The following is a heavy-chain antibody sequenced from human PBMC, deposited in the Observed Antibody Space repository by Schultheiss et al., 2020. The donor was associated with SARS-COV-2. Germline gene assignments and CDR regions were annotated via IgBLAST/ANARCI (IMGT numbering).Heavy chain of an antibody. CDR2: IIPIFGTA. D-gene: IGHD2-15*01. CDR1: GYTFTSYG. CDR3: ARDTLCSGGSCYSPFFDY. V-gene: IGHV1-69*13. Sequence: SVKVSCKASGYTFTSYGISWVRQAPGQGLEWMGGIIPIFGTANYAQKFQGRVTITADESTSTAYMELRSLTSDDTAVYYCARDTLCSGGSCYSPFFDYWGQGTLVTVSS. J-gene: IGHJ4*02.